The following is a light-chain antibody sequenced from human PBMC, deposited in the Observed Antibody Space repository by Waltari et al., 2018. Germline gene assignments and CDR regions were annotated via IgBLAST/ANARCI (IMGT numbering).Light chain of an antibody. V-gene: IGKV1-5*03. CDR1: QSVGTW. Sequence: DIQMTQSPSTLSASVGDRVTISCRASQSVGTWLAWYQQKPGKAPKLLIYMASSLESGVPSRFSGSGSGTEFTLTISSLQPDDFATYSCQQYSSFSTFGQGTKVEF. CDR3: QQYSSFST. J-gene: IGKJ2*01. CDR2: MAS.